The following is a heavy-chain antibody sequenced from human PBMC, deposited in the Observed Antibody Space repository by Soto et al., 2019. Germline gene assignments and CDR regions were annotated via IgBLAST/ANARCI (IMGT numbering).Heavy chain of an antibody. D-gene: IGHD3-3*01. CDR3: AKDSLRIYDFWSGTGNWFDP. J-gene: IGHJ5*02. CDR2: ISGSAGST. V-gene: IGHV3-23*01. CDR1: GFTFPSYG. Sequence: VQLLESGGGLVQPGGSLRLSCAASGFTFPSYGMTWVRQSPGKGLEWVSSISGSAGSTYYADFVKGRFTISRDNSKNTVYLQMNSLRAEDTAVYYCAKDSLRIYDFWSGTGNWFDPWGQGTLVTVSS.